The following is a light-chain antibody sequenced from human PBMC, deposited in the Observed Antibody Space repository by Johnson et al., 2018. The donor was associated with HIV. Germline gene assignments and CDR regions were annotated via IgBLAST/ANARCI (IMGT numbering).Light chain of an antibody. J-gene: IGLJ1*01. CDR1: SSNIGNNY. V-gene: IGLV1-51*02. CDR3: GTWDSSLSAGV. CDR2: ENN. Sequence: LTQPPSVSAAPGQKVTISCSGSSSNIGNNYVSWYQQLPGTAPKLLMYENNRRPSGIPDRFSGSKSDTSATLGITGLQTGDEADYYCGTWDSSLSAGVFGTGTKVTVL.